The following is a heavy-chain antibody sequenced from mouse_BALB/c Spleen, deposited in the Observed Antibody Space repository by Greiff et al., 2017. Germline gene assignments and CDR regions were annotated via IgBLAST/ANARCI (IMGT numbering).Heavy chain of an antibody. D-gene: IGHD3-3*01. J-gene: IGHJ2*01. CDR2: IYPGSGST. CDR1: GYTFTDYV. CDR3: ARAGDGGYFDY. Sequence: QVQLQQSGPELVKPGASVKMSCKASGYTFTDYVISWVKQRTGQGLEWIGEIYPGSGSTYYNEKFKGKATLTADKSSNTAYMQLSSLTSEDSAVYFCARAGDGGYFDYWGQGTTLTVSS. V-gene: IGHV1-81*01.